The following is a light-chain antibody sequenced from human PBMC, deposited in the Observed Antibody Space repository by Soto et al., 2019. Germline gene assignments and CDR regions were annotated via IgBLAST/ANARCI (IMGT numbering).Light chain of an antibody. CDR3: CSYAGPYSYV. CDR2: DVT. J-gene: IGLJ1*01. CDR1: SSDVGAYNY. Sequence: QSALTQPRSVSGSPGQSVTISCTGTSSDVGAYNYVSWYQQHPGNAPKLMIYDVTKRPSGVPDRFSGSKSANTASLTISGLQAEDEGDSFCCSYAGPYSYVFGTGTKVTVL. V-gene: IGLV2-11*01.